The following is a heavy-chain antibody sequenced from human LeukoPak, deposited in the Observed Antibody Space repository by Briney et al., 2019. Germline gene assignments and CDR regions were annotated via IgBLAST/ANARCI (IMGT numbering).Heavy chain of an antibody. D-gene: IGHD3-22*01. CDR2: ISAYSGNT. Sequence: ASVKVSCKASGGTFSSYAISWVRQAPGQGLEWMGWISAYSGNTNYAQKLQGRVTMTTDTSTSTAYMELRSLRSDDTAVYYCARLSVGYYDSSGYWSDYWGQGTLVTVSS. J-gene: IGHJ4*02. CDR1: GGTFSSYA. V-gene: IGHV1-18*01. CDR3: ARLSVGYYDSSGYWSDY.